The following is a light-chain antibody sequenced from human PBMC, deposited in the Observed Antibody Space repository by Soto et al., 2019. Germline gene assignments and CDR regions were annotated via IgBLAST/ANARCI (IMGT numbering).Light chain of an antibody. Sequence: QSALTQPASVSGSPGQSITISCTGTSSDIGIYNYVSWYQQHPGKAPKLVICEVSNRPSGVSSRFSGSKSGNTASLTISELRAEDEADYYCTSFSTTNIWVFGGGTKLNV. V-gene: IGLV2-14*01. J-gene: IGLJ3*02. CDR3: TSFSTTNIWV. CDR1: SSDIGIYNY. CDR2: EVS.